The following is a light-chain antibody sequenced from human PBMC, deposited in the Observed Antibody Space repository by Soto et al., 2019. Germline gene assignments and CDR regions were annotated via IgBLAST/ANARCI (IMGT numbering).Light chain of an antibody. CDR3: CSYEGRSNYV. J-gene: IGLJ1*01. CDR2: GVS. CDR1: SSDVGAYNY. V-gene: IGLV2-11*01. Sequence: QSALTQPRSVSGSPGQSVTISCTGTSSDVGAYNYVSWYQQRPGKAPKLIIYGVSRRPSGVPDRFSGSKSGNTASLTVSGLQAEDEPDYYCCSYEGRSNYVFGTGTKVTV.